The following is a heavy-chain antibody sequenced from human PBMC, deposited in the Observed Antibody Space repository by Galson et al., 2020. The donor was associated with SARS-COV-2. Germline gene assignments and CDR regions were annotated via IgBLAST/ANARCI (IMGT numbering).Heavy chain of an antibody. V-gene: IGHV4-34*01. CDR3: ARRRGTNCSGGGCSIDY. D-gene: IGHD2-15*01. CDR2: INHSGRS. Sequence: SETLSLTCAVYGGYFSGYYWSWIRQSPGKGLEWFGEINHSGRSTYNLSLKSRVTISVDTSKNQFSLKMNSVTAADTAVYYCARRRGTNCSGGGCSIDYWGQGTLVTVSS. J-gene: IGHJ4*02. CDR1: GGYFSGYY.